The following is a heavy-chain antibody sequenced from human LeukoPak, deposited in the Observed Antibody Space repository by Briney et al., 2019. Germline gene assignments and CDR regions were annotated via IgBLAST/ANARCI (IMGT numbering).Heavy chain of an antibody. CDR2: INGDGSST. D-gene: IGHD1-26*01. Sequence: GGSLRLSCTASGFTFSSYWMHWVRQAPGKGLVWVSRINGDGSSTSYADSEKGRFTISRHNAKNTLYLQMNTLRAEDTAVYYCARAIGSGSYGRFVYWGQGTLVTVSS. CDR3: ARAIGSGSYGRFVY. J-gene: IGHJ4*02. CDR1: GFTFSSYW. V-gene: IGHV3-74*01.